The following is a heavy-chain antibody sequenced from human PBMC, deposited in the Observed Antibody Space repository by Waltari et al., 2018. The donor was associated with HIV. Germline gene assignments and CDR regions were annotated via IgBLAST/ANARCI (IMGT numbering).Heavy chain of an antibody. Sequence: QVQLVQSGAEVKKPGASVKVSCRASGINFNADAVHWVRQAPGQGLEWLGSINVGTIFSRYSQMFQGRLTFTRDTSETTIFMELRSLKSEDTAVYSCAGGSAWLVNVLEIWGQGTLVTVSS. CDR3: AGGSAWLVNVLEI. J-gene: IGHJ4*02. CDR1: GINFNADA. V-gene: IGHV1-3*01. CDR2: INVGTIFS. D-gene: IGHD5-12*01.